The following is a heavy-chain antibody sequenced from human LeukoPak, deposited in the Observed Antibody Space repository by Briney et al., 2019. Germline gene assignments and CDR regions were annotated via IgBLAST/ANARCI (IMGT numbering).Heavy chain of an antibody. Sequence: SVKVSCKASGGTFSSYAISWVRRAPGQGLEWMGRIIPILGIANYAQKFQGRVTITADKSTSTAYMELSSLRSEDTAVYYCARVEFGDEYYYGMDVWGQGTTVTVSS. D-gene: IGHD3-10*01. V-gene: IGHV1-69*04. CDR3: ARVEFGDEYYYGMDV. CDR2: IIPILGIA. J-gene: IGHJ6*02. CDR1: GGTFSSYA.